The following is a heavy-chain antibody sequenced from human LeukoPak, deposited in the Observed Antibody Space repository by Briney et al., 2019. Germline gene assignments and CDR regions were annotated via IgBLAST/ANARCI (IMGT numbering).Heavy chain of an antibody. CDR3: ASRKLRIRRYYYMDV. D-gene: IGHD1-14*01. Sequence: RASVKVSCKASGGTFSSYAISWVRQAPGQGLEWIGRIIPIFGTANYAQKFQGRVTITTDESTSTAYMELSSLRSEDTAVYYCASRKLRIRRYYYMDVWGKGTTVTVSS. CDR2: IIPIFGTA. J-gene: IGHJ6*03. CDR1: GGTFSSYA. V-gene: IGHV1-69*05.